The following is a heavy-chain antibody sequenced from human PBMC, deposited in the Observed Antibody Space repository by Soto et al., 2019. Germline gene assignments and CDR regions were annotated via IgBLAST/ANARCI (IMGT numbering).Heavy chain of an antibody. J-gene: IGHJ4*02. CDR3: ATDQLSLLNYDY. CDR1: GFTFSSYS. CDR2: ISSTSIYI. D-gene: IGHD1-1*01. Sequence: LRLSCAASGFTFSSYSMNWVRQAPGKGLEWVSTISSTSIYIYYADSVRGRFTISRDNAKNSLYLQMNSLRAEDTAVYYCATDQLSLLNYDYWGQGTLVT. V-gene: IGHV3-21*01.